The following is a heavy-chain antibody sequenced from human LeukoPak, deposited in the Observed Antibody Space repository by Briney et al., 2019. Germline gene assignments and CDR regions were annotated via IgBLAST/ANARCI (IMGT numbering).Heavy chain of an antibody. Sequence: RAGGSLRLSCAVSGFTLSDWYMGWIRQAPGKGLEWVSFISSSGNTIYYADSVKGRFTISRDHANNSLFLQMNSLRAEDTAVYYCARDRQVPAVVDYWGQGTLVAVSP. J-gene: IGHJ4*02. CDR3: ARDRQVPAVVDY. V-gene: IGHV3-11*01. D-gene: IGHD2-2*01. CDR2: ISSSGNTI. CDR1: GFTLSDWY.